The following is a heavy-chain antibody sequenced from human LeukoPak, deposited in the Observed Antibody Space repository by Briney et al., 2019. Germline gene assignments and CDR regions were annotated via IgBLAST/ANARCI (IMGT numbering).Heavy chain of an antibody. V-gene: IGHV3-30*02. J-gene: IGHJ4*02. D-gene: IGHD1-1*01. CDR1: GFTFSTHG. CDR3: ARVGNDVRNFDY. CDR2: IRYDAINK. Sequence: GGSLRLSCAASGFTFSTHGMHWVRQAPGKGLEWVAFIRYDAINKYYADSVKGRFTISRDNSRNTLYLQMNSLRAEDTALYYCARVGNDVRNFDYWGQGTLVTVSS.